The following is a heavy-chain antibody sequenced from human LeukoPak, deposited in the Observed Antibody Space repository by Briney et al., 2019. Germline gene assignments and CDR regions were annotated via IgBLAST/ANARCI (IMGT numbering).Heavy chain of an antibody. CDR2: ISSNGGNT. J-gene: IGHJ4*02. V-gene: IGHV3-64*01. Sequence: GGSLRLSCVASGFTFNNYAMHWVRQAPGKGLEDVSGISSNGGNTYYAKSVKGRFTVSRDNSKNTLSLQMGSLRGEDTAVYYCARAGYYYVETAPRDYWGQGTLVTVSS. D-gene: IGHD3-10*02. CDR1: GFTFNNYA. CDR3: ARAGYYYVETAPRDY.